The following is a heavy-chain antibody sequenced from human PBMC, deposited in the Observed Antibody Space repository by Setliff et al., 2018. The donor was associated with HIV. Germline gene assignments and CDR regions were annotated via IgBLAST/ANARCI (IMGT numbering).Heavy chain of an antibody. V-gene: IGHV4-4*09. CDR2: IYTSGSV. CDR1: GTSFSDHY. CDR3: ARSRLHYYDSSGYYPSYFDY. Sequence: PSETLSLTCSVYGTSFSDHYWSWIRQPPGKGLEWIGYIYTSGSVNYNPSLNSRVTISVDTSKNQFSLKLSSATAADTAVYYCARSRLHYYDSSGYYPSYFDYWGQGTLVTVSS. J-gene: IGHJ4*02. D-gene: IGHD3-22*01.